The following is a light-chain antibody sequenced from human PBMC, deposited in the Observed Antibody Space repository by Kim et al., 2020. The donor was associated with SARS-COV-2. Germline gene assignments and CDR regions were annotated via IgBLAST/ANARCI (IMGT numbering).Light chain of an antibody. Sequence: QSALTQPASVSGSPGQSITISCTGTSSDVGSYNLVSWYQQRPGKAPKLMICEVNKRSSGVSNRFSGAKSGKTASLTISGLQAEDEADYYCCSYAGRSTYIFGTGTKGTVL. V-gene: IGLV2-23*02. CDR1: SSDVGSYNL. CDR2: EVN. CDR3: CSYAGRSTYI. J-gene: IGLJ1*01.